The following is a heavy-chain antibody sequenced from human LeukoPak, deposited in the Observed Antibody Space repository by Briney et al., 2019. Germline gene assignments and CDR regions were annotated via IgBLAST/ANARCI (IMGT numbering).Heavy chain of an antibody. J-gene: IGHJ4*02. Sequence: ASVKVSCKASGYTFTGYYMHWVRQAPGQGLEWMGWINPNSGGTNYAQKFQGRVTMTRDTSISTAYMELSRLRSDDTAVYYCARPPVGATSFYDYWGRGTLVTVSS. CDR2: INPNSGGT. CDR1: GYTFTGYY. CDR3: ARPPVGATSFYDY. D-gene: IGHD1-26*01. V-gene: IGHV1-2*02.